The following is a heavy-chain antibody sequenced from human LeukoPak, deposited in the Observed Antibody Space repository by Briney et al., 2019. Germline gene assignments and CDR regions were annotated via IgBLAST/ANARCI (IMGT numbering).Heavy chain of an antibody. Sequence: PGGSLRLSCAASGFTFSSYGMHWGRQAPGKGLEWVAVIWYDGSNKYYADSVKGRFTISRDNSKITLYLQMDSVRAEDKAVYYYARDQAGGDGGHFDYWGQRTLVTVAS. V-gene: IGHV3-33*01. CDR3: ARDQAGGDGGHFDY. J-gene: IGHJ4*02. CDR1: GFTFSSYG. CDR2: IWYDGSNK. D-gene: IGHD2-21*01.